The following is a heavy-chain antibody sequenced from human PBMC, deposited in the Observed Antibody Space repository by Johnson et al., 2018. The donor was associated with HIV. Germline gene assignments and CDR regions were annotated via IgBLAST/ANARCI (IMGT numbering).Heavy chain of an antibody. CDR1: RFTFSSYA. J-gene: IGHJ3*02. CDR3: ARDSLDGEYAFDI. V-gene: IGHV3-23*04. D-gene: IGHD2-21*01. CDR2: IGDSGGGT. Sequence: VQLVESGGGVVQPGGSLRLSCAASRFTFSSYAMTWVRQAPGKGLEWVSGIGDSGGGTFYGDSVKGRFTISRDSYKHTLYLQMNSLRAEDTAVYFWARDSLDGEYAFDIWGQGKMLTVSS.